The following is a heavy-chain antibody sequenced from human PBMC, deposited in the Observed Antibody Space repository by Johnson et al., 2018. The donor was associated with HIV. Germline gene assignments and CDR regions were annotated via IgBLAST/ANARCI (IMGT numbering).Heavy chain of an antibody. Sequence: QVQLVESGGGVVQPGRSLRLSCAASGFTFSSYAMHWVRQAPGKGLEWVAVISYDGSNKYYADSMKGRFTISRDNSKNTLYLQMNSLKTEDTAVYYCARDREYGVAWGWALDIWGLGTRVTVSS. V-gene: IGHV3-30-3*01. D-gene: IGHD6-19*01. CDR3: ARDREYGVAWGWALDI. CDR1: GFTFSSYA. J-gene: IGHJ3*02. CDR2: ISYDGSNK.